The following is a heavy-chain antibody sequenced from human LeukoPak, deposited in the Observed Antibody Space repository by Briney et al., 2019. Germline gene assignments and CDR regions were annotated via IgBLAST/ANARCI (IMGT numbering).Heavy chain of an antibody. CDR1: GLTFSSHW. Sequence: GGSLRLSCAASGLTFSSHWTHWVRQAPGKGLVWVSRITNDGSSTTYADSVKGRFTISRDNAKNMLYLQVNSLRAEDTAVYYCAIQQGGNPAYWGQGTLVTVSS. CDR3: AIQQGGNPAY. J-gene: IGHJ4*02. CDR2: ITNDGSST. V-gene: IGHV3-74*01. D-gene: IGHD1-14*01.